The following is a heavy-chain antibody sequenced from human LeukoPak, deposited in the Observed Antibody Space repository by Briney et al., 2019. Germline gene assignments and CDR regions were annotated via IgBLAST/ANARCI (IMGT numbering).Heavy chain of an antibody. CDR2: LNSGGTST. J-gene: IGHJ4*02. V-gene: IGHV3-74*01. D-gene: IGHD6-19*01. CDR1: GFTFSSYW. Sequence: GGSLRLSCAASGFTFSSYWLHWVRQAPGKGLVWVSRLNSGGTSTTYADSVKGRFTISRDNAKNTLYLQMNSLRAEDTAVYYCVRATGSSGLIDYWGRGTLVTVSS. CDR3: VRATGSSGLIDY.